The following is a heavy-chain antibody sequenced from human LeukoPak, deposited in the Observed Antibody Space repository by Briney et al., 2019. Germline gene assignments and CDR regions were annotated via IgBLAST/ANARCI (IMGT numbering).Heavy chain of an antibody. CDR2: ISGSGGST. V-gene: IGHV3-23*01. Sequence: GGSLRLFCAASGFTFSSYAMSWVRQAPGKGLEWVSAISGSGGSTYYADSVKGRFTISRDNSKNTLYLQMNSLRAEDTAVYYCAKGDIVVVPAAMVRYYGMDVWGKGTTVTVSS. CDR1: GFTFSSYA. CDR3: AKGDIVVVPAAMVRYYGMDV. D-gene: IGHD2-2*01. J-gene: IGHJ6*04.